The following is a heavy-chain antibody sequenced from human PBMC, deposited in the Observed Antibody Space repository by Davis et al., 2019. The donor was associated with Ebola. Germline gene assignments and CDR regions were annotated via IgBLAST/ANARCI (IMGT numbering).Heavy chain of an antibody. D-gene: IGHD3-10*01. J-gene: IGHJ4*02. CDR1: GYSFTSYW. V-gene: IGHV5-10-1*01. Sequence: PGGSLRLSCKGSGYSFTSYWISWVRQMPGKGLEWMGRIDPSDSYTNYSPSFQGHVTISADKSISTAYLQWSSLKASDTAMYYCASRYGSGSYFVDYWGQGTLVTVSS. CDR2: IDPSDSYT. CDR3: ASRYGSGSYFVDY.